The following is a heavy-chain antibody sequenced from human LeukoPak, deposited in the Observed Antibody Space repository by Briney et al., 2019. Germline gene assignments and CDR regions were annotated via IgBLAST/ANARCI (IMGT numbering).Heavy chain of an antibody. Sequence: PSETLSLTCTVSGGSISGYYWTWIRQPPGKGLEYIGYIYYSGSTNHNPSLKSRVTISVDTSKNQFSLKLSSVTAADTAVYYCASVLLSGLGFDYWGQGTLVTVSS. V-gene: IGHV4-59*01. CDR1: GGSISGYY. CDR2: IYYSGST. D-gene: IGHD3-10*01. J-gene: IGHJ4*02. CDR3: ASVLLSGLGFDY.